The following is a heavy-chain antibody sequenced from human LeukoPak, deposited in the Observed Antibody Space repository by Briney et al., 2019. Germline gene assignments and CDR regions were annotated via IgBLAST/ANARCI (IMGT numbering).Heavy chain of an antibody. CDR1: GGSISSYY. CDR2: IHHSGST. Sequence: PSETLSLTCTVSGGSISSYYWSWIRQPPGKGLECIGYIHHSGSTNYNPSLKSRVTISVDTSNKQFSLKLSSVTAADTAVYYCARVSTLQYYYYMDVWGKGTTVTVSS. CDR3: ARVSTLQYYYYMDV. V-gene: IGHV4-59*01. J-gene: IGHJ6*03.